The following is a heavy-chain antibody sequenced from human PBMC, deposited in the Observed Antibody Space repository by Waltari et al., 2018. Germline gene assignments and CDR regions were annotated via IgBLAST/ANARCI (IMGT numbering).Heavy chain of an antibody. D-gene: IGHD3-10*01. J-gene: IGHJ4*02. CDR3: ATPGKAFIRGEGFDY. Sequence: EVQLVESGGGLVQPGGSLRLSCAASGFTFSSYWMSWFRQAPGKGLEWVANIKQDGSEKYYVDSVKGRFTISRDNAKNSLYLQMNSLRAEDTAVYYCATPGKAFIRGEGFDYWGQGTLVTVSS. CDR1: GFTFSSYW. V-gene: IGHV3-7*01. CDR2: IKQDGSEK.